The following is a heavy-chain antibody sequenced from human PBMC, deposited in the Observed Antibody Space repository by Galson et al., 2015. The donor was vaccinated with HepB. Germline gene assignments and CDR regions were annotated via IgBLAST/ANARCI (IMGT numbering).Heavy chain of an antibody. Sequence: SVKVSCKASGGTFSSYTISWVRQAPGQGLEWMGRIIPILGIANYAQKFQGRVTITADKSTSTAYMELSSLRSEDTAVYYCARAGYSSSWYVLGNYFDYWGQGTLVTVSS. CDR3: ARAGYSSSWYVLGNYFDY. CDR1: GGTFSSYT. D-gene: IGHD6-13*01. CDR2: IIPILGIA. J-gene: IGHJ4*02. V-gene: IGHV1-69*02.